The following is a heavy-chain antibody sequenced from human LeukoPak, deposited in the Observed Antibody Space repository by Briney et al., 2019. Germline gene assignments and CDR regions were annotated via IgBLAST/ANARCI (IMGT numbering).Heavy chain of an antibody. CDR1: GYTFTDYW. Sequence: GESLKISCTGSGYTFTDYWIGWVRQMPGKGLEWMGIIYPGDSYTRYSPSFQGQVTISADKSISTAYLQWSSLKASDTATYYCARRSYDSSGYHFDYWGQGTLVTVSS. CDR2: IYPGDSYT. V-gene: IGHV5-51*01. D-gene: IGHD3-22*01. J-gene: IGHJ4*02. CDR3: ARRSYDSSGYHFDY.